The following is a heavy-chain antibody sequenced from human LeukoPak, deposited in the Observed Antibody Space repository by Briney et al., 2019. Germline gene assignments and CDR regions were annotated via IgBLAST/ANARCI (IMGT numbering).Heavy chain of an antibody. CDR3: AKDVDRGSYYTPGPDY. V-gene: IGHV3-30*18. CDR2: ISYDGSNK. Sequence: GGSLRLSCAASGFTFSSYGMHWVRQAPGKGLEWVAVISYDGSNKYYADSVKGRFTISRDNSKNTLYLQMNSLRAEDTAVYYCAKDVDRGSYYTPGPDYWGQGTVVTVSS. D-gene: IGHD1-26*01. J-gene: IGHJ4*02. CDR1: GFTFSSYG.